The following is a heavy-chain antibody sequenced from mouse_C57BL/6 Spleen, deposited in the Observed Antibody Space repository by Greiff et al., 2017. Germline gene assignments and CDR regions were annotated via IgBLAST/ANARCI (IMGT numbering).Heavy chain of an antibody. V-gene: IGHV1-52*01. Sequence: QVHVKQPGAELVRPGSSVKLSCKASGYTFTSYWMHWVKQRPIQGLEWIGNIDPSDSETHYNQKFKDKATLTVDKSSSTAYMQLSSLTSEDSAVYYGARSGYYSNYGGSYWGQGTTLTVSS. J-gene: IGHJ2*01. CDR2: IDPSDSET. CDR3: ARSGYYSNYGGSY. D-gene: IGHD2-5*01. CDR1: GYTFTSYW.